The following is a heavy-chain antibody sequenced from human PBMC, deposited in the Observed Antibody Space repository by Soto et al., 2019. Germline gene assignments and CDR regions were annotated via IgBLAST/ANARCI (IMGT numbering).Heavy chain of an antibody. CDR1: GGTFNSYA. V-gene: IGHV1-69*13. CDR3: ATLSSTSLSRYYYGMDV. CDR2: IIPIFGTA. J-gene: IGHJ6*02. Sequence: SVKVSCKASGGTFNSYAISWVRQAPGQGLEWMGGIIPIFGTANYAQKFQGRATITADESTSTAYMELSSLRSEDTAVYYCATLSSTSLSRYYYGMDVWGQGTTVTVSS. D-gene: IGHD2-2*01.